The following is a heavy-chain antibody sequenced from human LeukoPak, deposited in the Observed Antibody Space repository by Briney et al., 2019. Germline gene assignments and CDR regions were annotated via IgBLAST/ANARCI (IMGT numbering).Heavy chain of an antibody. J-gene: IGHJ5*02. CDR3: AKDFGGILWLGESERATLSWFDP. V-gene: IGHV3-23*01. D-gene: IGHD3-10*01. CDR2: ISGSGGST. Sequence: PGGSLRLSCAASGFTFRSYAMSWVRQAPGKGLEWVSAISGSGGSTYYADSVKGRFTISRDNSKNTLYLQMNSLRAEDTAVYYCAKDFGGILWLGESERATLSWFDPWGQGTLVTVSS. CDR1: GFTFRSYA.